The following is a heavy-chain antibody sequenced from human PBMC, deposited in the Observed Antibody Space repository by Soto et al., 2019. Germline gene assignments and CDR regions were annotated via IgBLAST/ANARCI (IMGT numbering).Heavy chain of an antibody. CDR1: GGSISSYY. CDR2: IYTSGST. J-gene: IGHJ5*02. D-gene: IGHD3-3*01. V-gene: IGHV4-4*07. CDR3: ARDVGGGGTIFGAPPWNWFDP. Sequence: TLSLTCTVSGGSISSYYWSWIRQPAGKGLEWIGRIYTSGSTNYNPSLKSRVTMSVDTSKNQFSLKLSSVTAADTAVYYCARDVGGGGTIFGAPPWNWFDPWGQGTLVTVSS.